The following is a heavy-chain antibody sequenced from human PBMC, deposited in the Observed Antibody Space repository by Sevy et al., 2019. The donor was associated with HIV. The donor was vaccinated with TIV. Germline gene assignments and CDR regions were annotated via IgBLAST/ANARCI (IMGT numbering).Heavy chain of an antibody. D-gene: IGHD3-10*01. CDR1: GYRFNNYG. Sequence: ASVKVSCKASGYRFNNYGITWVRQAPGQGLEWMGWISGYNGNTNSAQKFQDRLTMTIDTTTSTSYMELRSLRSVDTAVYYCARSVNELVRGYYREYWGRGSLVTVSS. CDR2: ISGYNGNT. V-gene: IGHV1-18*01. CDR3: ARSVNELVRGYYREY. J-gene: IGHJ4*02.